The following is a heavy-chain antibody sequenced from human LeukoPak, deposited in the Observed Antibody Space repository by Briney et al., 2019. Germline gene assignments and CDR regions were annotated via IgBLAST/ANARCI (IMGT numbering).Heavy chain of an antibody. Sequence: SETLSLTCAVYGGSFSGYYWSWIRQPPGKGLEWIGEINHSGSTNYSPSLKSRVTISVDTSKNQFSLKLSSVTAADTAVYYCARGGPNWCSSTSCYSARHWFDPWGQGTLVTVSS. J-gene: IGHJ5*02. D-gene: IGHD2-2*01. CDR1: GGSFSGYY. CDR3: ARGGPNWCSSTSCYSARHWFDP. V-gene: IGHV4-34*01. CDR2: INHSGST.